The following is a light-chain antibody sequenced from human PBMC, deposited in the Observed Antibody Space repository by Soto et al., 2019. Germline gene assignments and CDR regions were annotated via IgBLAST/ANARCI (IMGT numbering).Light chain of an antibody. CDR1: TSDVGGYDY. Sequence: QSALTQPASVSGSPGQSITVSCTGTTSDVGGYDYVAWYQQHPGKAPKLMIYDVSSRPSGVSNRFSGSKSGNTASLTISELQAEDEADYYCSSYLGSSTLSGVFGTGTKVTVL. V-gene: IGLV2-14*01. CDR2: DVS. J-gene: IGLJ1*01. CDR3: SSYLGSSTLSGV.